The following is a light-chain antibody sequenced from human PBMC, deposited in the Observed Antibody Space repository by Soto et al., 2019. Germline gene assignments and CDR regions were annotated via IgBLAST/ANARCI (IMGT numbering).Light chain of an antibody. CDR1: QGIGND. Sequence: AIQMTHSPSSLSASVGDRVTITCRASQGIGNDLAWYQQKPGKAPKLLIYAASTLQSGVPSRFSGSGSGTDFTLTISNLQPGDLASYYCLQDFHFPLSFGGGTKVEIK. CDR3: LQDFHFPLS. V-gene: IGKV1-6*02. J-gene: IGKJ4*01. CDR2: AAS.